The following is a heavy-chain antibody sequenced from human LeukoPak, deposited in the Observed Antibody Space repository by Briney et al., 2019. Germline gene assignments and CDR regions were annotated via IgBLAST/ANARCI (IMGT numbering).Heavy chain of an antibody. Sequence: ASVKVSCKASGYTFTGYYMDWVRQAPGQGLEWMGWINPNSGGTNYAQKFQGRVTMTRDTSISTAYMELSRLRSDDTAVYYCARELEQWLVPYYYYYMDVWGKGTTVTISS. V-gene: IGHV1-2*02. J-gene: IGHJ6*03. D-gene: IGHD6-19*01. CDR1: GYTFTGYY. CDR2: INPNSGGT. CDR3: ARELEQWLVPYYYYYMDV.